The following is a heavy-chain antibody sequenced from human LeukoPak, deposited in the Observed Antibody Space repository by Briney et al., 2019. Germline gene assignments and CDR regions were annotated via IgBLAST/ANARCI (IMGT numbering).Heavy chain of an antibody. D-gene: IGHD3-10*01. Sequence: KPSETLSLTCSVSGGPISSIDYYWGWVRQPPGKGLEWIGSIYYSGSTYYNPSLKSRVTISVDTSKNQFSLNLSSVTAADAAVYYCTRHDSRLTSARGGYFDYWGQGTLVTV. CDR1: GGPISSIDYY. J-gene: IGHJ4*02. CDR3: TRHDSRLTSARGGYFDY. V-gene: IGHV4-39*01. CDR2: IYYSGST.